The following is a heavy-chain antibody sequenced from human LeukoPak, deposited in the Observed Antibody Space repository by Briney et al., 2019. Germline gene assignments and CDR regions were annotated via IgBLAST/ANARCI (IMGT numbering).Heavy chain of an antibody. CDR2: IKQDGSEK. CDR3: ARRGTSSSWAHFDY. Sequence: GGSLRLSCAASGFTFSSYWMTWVRQPPGKGLEWVAKIKQDGSEKYYVDSVKGRFTISRDNAKNSLYLQMNSLGAEDTAVYYCARRGTSSSWAHFDYWGQGTLVTVSS. V-gene: IGHV3-7*05. J-gene: IGHJ4*02. D-gene: IGHD6-13*01. CDR1: GFTFSSYW.